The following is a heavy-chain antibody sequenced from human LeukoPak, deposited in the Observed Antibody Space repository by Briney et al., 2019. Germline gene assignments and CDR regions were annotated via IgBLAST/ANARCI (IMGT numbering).Heavy chain of an antibody. V-gene: IGHV4-34*01. Sequence: PSETLSLTCAVYGGSFSGYYWSGIRQPPGKGLEGMGEINHSGSTNYNPYLKSRVHISVDTSKKQFSLKLRPVTAADKAVYYCARGTAMGSWGQGTLVTVSS. J-gene: IGHJ4*02. CDR3: ARGTAMGS. CDR1: GGSFSGYY. D-gene: IGHD5-18*01. CDR2: INHSGST.